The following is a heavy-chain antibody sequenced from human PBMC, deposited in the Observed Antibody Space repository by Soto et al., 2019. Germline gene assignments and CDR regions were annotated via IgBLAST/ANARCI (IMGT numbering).Heavy chain of an antibody. CDR3: ARYLPYSSNFFDC. CDR1: GFSLSNAGMG. CDR2: IFSNDEK. V-gene: IGHV2-26*01. Sequence: KESGPVLVKPTETLTLTCTVSGFSLSNAGMGVSWIRQPPGKALEWLAHIFSNDEKSYSTSLKRRLTISKDTSKSQVVLTMTNMDPVDTATFYCARYLPYSSNFFDCWGQGTLVTVSS. D-gene: IGHD6-13*01. J-gene: IGHJ4*02.